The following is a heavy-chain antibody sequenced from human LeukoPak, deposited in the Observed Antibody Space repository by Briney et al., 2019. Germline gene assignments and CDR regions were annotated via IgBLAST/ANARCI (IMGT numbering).Heavy chain of an antibody. J-gene: IGHJ4*02. CDR2: FYSTGST. D-gene: IGHD1-26*01. Sequence: SEALFLTCTVSGGSISSYYWTWIRQPAAKGVEWVGRFYSTGSTNYNPSLKGRVTMSVDTSNTQFSLKLSSVTATDTAVCSCARDQYSGSFDYWGQGTLVTVSS. CDR1: GGSISSYY. CDR3: ARDQYSGSFDY. V-gene: IGHV4-4*07.